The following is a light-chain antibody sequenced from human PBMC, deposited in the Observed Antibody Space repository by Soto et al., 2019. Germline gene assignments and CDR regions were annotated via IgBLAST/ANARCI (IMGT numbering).Light chain of an antibody. CDR3: QQYKSYPWT. Sequence: DIQMTQSPSTLSASVGDGVTITCRASQTISGWLAWYQQRPGKAPKLLISDASSLRSGVPSRFSGSGSGTEFTITISSLQPDDFGSYYCQQYKSYPWTFGHGTKVDIK. J-gene: IGKJ1*01. CDR1: QTISGW. V-gene: IGKV1-5*01. CDR2: DAS.